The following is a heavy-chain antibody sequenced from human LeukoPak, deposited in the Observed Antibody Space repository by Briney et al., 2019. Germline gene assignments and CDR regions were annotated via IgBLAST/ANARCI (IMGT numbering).Heavy chain of an antibody. J-gene: IGHJ4*02. CDR2: ISWNSGSI. CDR1: GFTFDDYA. V-gene: IGHV3-9*03. Sequence: GGSLRLSCAASGFTFDDYAMHWVRQAPGKGLEWVSGISWNSGSIGYADSVKGRFTISRDNAKNSLYLQMNSLRAEDMALYYCAKDTQYDFWSGYWDYWGQGTLVIVSS. D-gene: IGHD3-3*01. CDR3: AKDTQYDFWSGYWDY.